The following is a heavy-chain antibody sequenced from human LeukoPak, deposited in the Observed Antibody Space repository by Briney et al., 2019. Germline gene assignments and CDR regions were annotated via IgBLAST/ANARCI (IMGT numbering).Heavy chain of an antibody. CDR3: ARGPYYFDTQPAWFDP. V-gene: IGHV3-21*01. D-gene: IGHD3-22*01. CDR1: GFTFNSYN. CDR2: ISSSSSYI. Sequence: GGSLRLSCAASGFTFNSYNMNWVRQAPGKGLEWVSSISSSSSYIYYADSVKGRFTISRDNAKNSLFLQMNTLRAEDTAVYYCARGPYYFDTQPAWFDPWGQGTLVTVS. J-gene: IGHJ5*02.